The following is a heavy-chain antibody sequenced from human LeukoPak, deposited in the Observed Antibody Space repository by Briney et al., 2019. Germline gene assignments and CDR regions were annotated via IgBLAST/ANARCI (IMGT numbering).Heavy chain of an antibody. Sequence: PSETLSLTCTVSGGSISSYYWSWIRQPAGKGLEWIGRIYYSGSTNYNPSLKSRVTISVDTSKNQFSLKLSSVTAADTAVYYCARGAPSLRLLDWGQGTLVTVSS. CDR1: GGSISSYY. D-gene: IGHD3-16*01. V-gene: IGHV4-4*07. CDR3: ARGAPSLRLLD. J-gene: IGHJ4*02. CDR2: IYYSGST.